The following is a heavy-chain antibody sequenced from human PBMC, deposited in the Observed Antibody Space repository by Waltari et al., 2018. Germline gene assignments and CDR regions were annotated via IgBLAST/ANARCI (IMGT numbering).Heavy chain of an antibody. CDR3: ARGPTIFLQLGWFDP. D-gene: IGHD3-9*01. CDR2: INPNSGGT. CDR1: GYTFTGYY. Sequence: QVQLVQSGAEVKKPGASVKVSCKASGYTFTGYYMHWVRPAPGQGLEWMGWINPNSGGTNYAQKFQGRVTMTRDTSISTAYMELSRLRSDDTAVYYCARGPTIFLQLGWFDPWGQGTLVTVSS. V-gene: IGHV1-2*02. J-gene: IGHJ5*02.